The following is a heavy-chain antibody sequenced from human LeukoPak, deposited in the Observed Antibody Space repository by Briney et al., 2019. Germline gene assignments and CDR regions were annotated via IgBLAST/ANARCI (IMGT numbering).Heavy chain of an antibody. CDR3: ARTVVRGVIIFSKQNSYYYYMDV. V-gene: IGHV1-69*06. CDR1: GGTFSSYA. J-gene: IGHJ6*03. D-gene: IGHD3-10*01. CDR2: IIPIFGTA. Sequence: GASVKVSCKASGGTFSSYAISWVRQAPGQGLEWMGGIIPIFGTANYAQKFQGRVTITADKSTSTAYMELSSLRSEDTAVYYCARTVVRGVIIFSKQNSYYYYMDVWGKGTTVTISS.